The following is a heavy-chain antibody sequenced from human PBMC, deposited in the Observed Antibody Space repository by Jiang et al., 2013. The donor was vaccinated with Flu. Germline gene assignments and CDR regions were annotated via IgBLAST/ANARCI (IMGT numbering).Heavy chain of an antibody. CDR3: ARDRDPYSSGRSAALDY. CDR2: IYATGGT. V-gene: IGHV4-4*07. D-gene: IGHD6-19*01. J-gene: IGHJ4*02. CDR1: GDSISGYY. Sequence: GPGLVRPSETLSLTCTVSGDSISGYYWTWIRQPAGKRLEWIGRIYATGGTNYNLSLMSRVTMSVDTSKNQFSLELSSVTAADTAVYYCARDRDPYSSGRSAALDYWGQGTLVTVSS.